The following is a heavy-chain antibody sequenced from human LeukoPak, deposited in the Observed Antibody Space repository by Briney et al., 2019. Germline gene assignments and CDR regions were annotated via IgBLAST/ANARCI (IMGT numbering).Heavy chain of an antibody. J-gene: IGHJ4*02. CDR1: GGSFSGYY. CDR3: AKHSGSYYFDY. V-gene: IGHV4-34*01. Sequence: SETLSLTCAVYGGSFSGYYWSWIRQPPGKGLEWIGEINHSGSTNYNPSLKSRVTISVATSKNQFSLKLSSVTAADTAVYYCAKHSGSYYFDYWGQGTLVTVSS. D-gene: IGHD1-26*01. CDR2: INHSGST.